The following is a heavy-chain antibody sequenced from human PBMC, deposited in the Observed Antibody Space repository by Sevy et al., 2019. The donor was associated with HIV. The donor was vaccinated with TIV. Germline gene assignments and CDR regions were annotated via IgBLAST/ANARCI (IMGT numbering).Heavy chain of an antibody. CDR3: TRSRITIRSYGMDV. Sequence: GGSLRLSCTASGFTFGDYAMSWFRQAPGKGLEWVGFIRRKAYGGTTEYAGCVKGRFTISRDDSKSIADLQMNSLKTEDTAVYYCTRSRITIRSYGMDVWGQVTTFTASS. CDR2: IRRKAYGGTT. V-gene: IGHV3-49*03. CDR1: GFTFGDYA. D-gene: IGHD3-9*01. J-gene: IGHJ6*02.